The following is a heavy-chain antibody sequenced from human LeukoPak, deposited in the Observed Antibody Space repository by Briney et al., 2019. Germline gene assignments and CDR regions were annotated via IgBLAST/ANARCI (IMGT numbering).Heavy chain of an antibody. CDR1: GDSVSSGTYY. D-gene: IGHD3-10*01. J-gene: IGHJ6*02. V-gene: IGHV4-61*01. CDR2: LHHSGSA. CDR3: ARGGYFGSGTYRTSYFYYYGMDV. Sequence: SETLSLTCTVSGDSVSSGTYYWNWIRQPPGKGLEWIGCLHHSGSANYNPSFKSRVTISVDTSKNQFSLKLRSLTAADSAVYYCARGGYFGSGTYRTSYFYYYGMDVWGQGTTVTVSS.